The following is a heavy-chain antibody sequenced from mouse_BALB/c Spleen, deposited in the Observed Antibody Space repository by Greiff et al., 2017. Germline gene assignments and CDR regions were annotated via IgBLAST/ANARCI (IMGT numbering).Heavy chain of an antibody. CDR3: AQEKVLGHYAMDY. CDR2: IDPYNGGT. Sequence: EVQLQESGPELVKPGASVKVSCKASGYAFTSYNMYWVKQSHGKSLEWIGYIDPYNGGTSYNQKFKGKATLTVDKSSSTAYMHLNSLTSEDSAVYYCAQEKVLGHYAMDYWGQGTSVTVSS. D-gene: IGHD4-1*01. CDR1: GYAFTSYN. V-gene: IGHV1S135*01. J-gene: IGHJ4*01.